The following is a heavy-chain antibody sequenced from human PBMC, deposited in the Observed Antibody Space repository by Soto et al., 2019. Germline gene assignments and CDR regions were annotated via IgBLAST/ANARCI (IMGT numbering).Heavy chain of an antibody. Sequence: SGPTLVNPTQTLTLTCTFSGFSLSTSGVGVGWIRQPPGKALEWLALIYWNDDKRYSPSLKSRLTITKDTSKNQVVLTMTNMDPVDTATYYCAHYQDITVVSPGPYNWFDPWGQGTRVTVSS. D-gene: IGHD3-10*01. CDR3: AHYQDITVVSPGPYNWFDP. CDR2: IYWNDDK. V-gene: IGHV2-5*01. J-gene: IGHJ5*02. CDR1: GFSLSTSGVG.